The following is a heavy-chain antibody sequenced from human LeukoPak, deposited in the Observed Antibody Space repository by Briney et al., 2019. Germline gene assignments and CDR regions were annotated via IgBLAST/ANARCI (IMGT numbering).Heavy chain of an antibody. CDR1: GFTFSSYA. J-gene: IGHJ5*02. D-gene: IGHD3-3*01. CDR2: ISGSGGST. V-gene: IGHV3-23*01. Sequence: GGSLRLSCAASGFTFSSYAMSWVRQAPGKGLEWVSAISGSGGSTYYADSVKGRFTISRDNSKNTLYLQMNSLRAEDTAVYYCAKDFDDFRSGSRFAPWGQGTLVTVSS. CDR3: AKDFDDFRSGSRFAP.